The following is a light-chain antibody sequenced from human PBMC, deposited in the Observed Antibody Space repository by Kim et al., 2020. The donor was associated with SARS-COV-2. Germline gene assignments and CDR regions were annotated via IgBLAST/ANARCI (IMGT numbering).Light chain of an antibody. CDR3: QAWDGRTAV. Sequence: YELTQPPSVSVSPGQTATITCSGDRLGDKYVFWYQQKSGQTPVLVIYEDTKWPSGIPERFSGSNSGNTATLTISGTQAVDEADYYCQAWDGRTAVFGGGT. CDR2: EDT. CDR1: RLGDKY. V-gene: IGLV3-1*01. J-gene: IGLJ3*02.